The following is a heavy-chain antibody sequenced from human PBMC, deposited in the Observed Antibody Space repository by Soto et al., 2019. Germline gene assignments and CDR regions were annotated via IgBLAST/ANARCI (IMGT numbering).Heavy chain of an antibody. CDR2: VTHSAST. CDR1: GGSFSGYY. V-gene: IGHV4-34*01. Sequence: SETLSLTCAVYGGSFSGYYWCWIRQPPGEEREWIGEVTHSASTNYNAGLKSRVTISVDPSKKQVSLKLSSVTAADKAVSYCARSTDGLYSSCYYYYYGMDVWGQGTTVNVS. D-gene: IGHD6-6*01. J-gene: IGHJ6*02. CDR3: ARSTDGLYSSCYYYYYGMDV.